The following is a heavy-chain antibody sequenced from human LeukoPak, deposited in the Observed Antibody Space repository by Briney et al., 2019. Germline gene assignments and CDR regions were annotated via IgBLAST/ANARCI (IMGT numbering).Heavy chain of an antibody. J-gene: IGHJ5*02. CDR1: GDSINSGGFY. Sequence: SETLSLTCNVSGDSINSGGFYWNWIRQPPGKGLEWIAYIHQSGITVSNPSLKSRLTLSLDASKNQFSLRLASVTVADTAVYYCARDLEYCGTTSCFTWGQGTLVTVSS. D-gene: IGHD2-21*01. CDR3: ARDLEYCGTTSCFT. CDR2: IHQSGIT. V-gene: IGHV4-30-2*01.